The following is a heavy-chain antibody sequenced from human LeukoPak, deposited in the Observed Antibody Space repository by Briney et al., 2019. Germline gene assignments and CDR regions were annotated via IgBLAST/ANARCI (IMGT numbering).Heavy chain of an antibody. CDR1: GFTFSSHA. CDR3: ARSARDGYNYDYYFDY. D-gene: IGHD5-24*01. V-gene: IGHV3-30-3*01. Sequence: GGSLRLSCAASGFTFSSHAMHWVRQAPGKGLEWVAVISYDGSNKYYADSVKGRFTISRDNSKNTLYLQMNSLRAEDTAVYYCARSARDGYNYDYYFDYWGQGTLVTVSS. J-gene: IGHJ4*02. CDR2: ISYDGSNK.